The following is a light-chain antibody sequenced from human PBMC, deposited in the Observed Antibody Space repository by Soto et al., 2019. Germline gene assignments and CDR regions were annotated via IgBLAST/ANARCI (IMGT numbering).Light chain of an antibody. V-gene: IGKV3-20*01. CDR3: QQYGGSPQP. J-gene: IGKJ1*01. CDR1: QSVSNY. CDR2: GAS. Sequence: EIVLTQSPGTLSLSPGERATLSCRASQSVSNYLAWYQQKPGQAPRLLIYGASSRATGIPDRFSGSGSGTDFTLTISRLEPEYFAVYYCQQYGGSPQPFGQGTKVDIK.